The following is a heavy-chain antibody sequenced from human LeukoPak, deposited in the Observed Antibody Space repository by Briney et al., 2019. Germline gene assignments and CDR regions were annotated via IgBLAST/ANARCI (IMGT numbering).Heavy chain of an antibody. CDR1: DYSVTSHG. V-gene: IGHV1-18*01. D-gene: IGHD6-13*01. Sequence: ASVKVSCKASDYSVTSHGITWVRQAPGQGLEWMGWISGDGNTNYPQKLQGRVTITTDTSTSTSYMELRSLRSDDTAVYYCARDYSIAAAGRQDAFDIWGQGTMVTVSS. J-gene: IGHJ3*02. CDR3: ARDYSIAAAGRQDAFDI. CDR2: ISGDGNT.